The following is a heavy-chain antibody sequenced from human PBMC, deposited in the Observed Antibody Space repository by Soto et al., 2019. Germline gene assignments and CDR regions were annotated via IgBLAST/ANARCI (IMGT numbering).Heavy chain of an antibody. J-gene: IGHJ5*01. CDR2: IYHSVST. V-gene: IGHV4-38-2*02. D-gene: IGHD3-10*01. Sequence: KSSETLSLTCTVSGYSINSDDYWGWIRQPPGKGLEWIASIYHSVSTFYNPSLRSRVTMSVDKSQNQFSLKLNFVTAADTAVYFCAKYYYGSGSLSDSWGQGTLVTVSS. CDR3: AKYYYGSGSLSDS. CDR1: GYSINSDDY.